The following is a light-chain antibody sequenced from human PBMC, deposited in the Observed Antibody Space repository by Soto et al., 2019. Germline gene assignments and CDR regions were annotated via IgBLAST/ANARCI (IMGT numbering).Light chain of an antibody. CDR3: QQYNNWVT. J-gene: IGKJ4*01. CDR2: GAS. Sequence: EVVMTQSPATLSVSPGERVTLSCRASQSVSSNLAWYQQKPGQAPRLVIFGASTRATGIPARFSGSGSGTEFTLTVSSLQSEDFELYYCQQYNNWVTFGGGTKVEIK. V-gene: IGKV3-15*01. CDR1: QSVSSN.